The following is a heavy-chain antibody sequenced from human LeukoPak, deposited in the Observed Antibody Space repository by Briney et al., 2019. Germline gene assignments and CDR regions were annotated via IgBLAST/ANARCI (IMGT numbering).Heavy chain of an antibody. CDR3: ARGGLYYDILTGYSRLKRKFPFDY. CDR1: GGSISSYY. Sequence: PSETLSLTCTVSGGSISSYYWSWIQQPPGKGLEWIGYIYYSGSTNYNPSLKSRVTISVDTSKNQFSLKLSSVTAADTAVYYCARGGLYYDILTGYSRLKRKFPFDYWGQGTLVTVSS. D-gene: IGHD3-9*01. V-gene: IGHV4-59*12. CDR2: IYYSGST. J-gene: IGHJ4*02.